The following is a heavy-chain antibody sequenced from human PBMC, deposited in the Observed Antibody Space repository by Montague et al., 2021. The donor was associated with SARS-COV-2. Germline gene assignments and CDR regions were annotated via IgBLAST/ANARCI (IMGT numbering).Heavy chain of an antibody. CDR1: GGSLSGYY. CDR3: ASGIYPSGSYYNRYYYGLNI. CDR2: INHSANT. D-gene: IGHD3-10*01. V-gene: IGHV4-34*01. J-gene: IGHJ6*02. Sequence: SETLSPTCAVYGGSLSGYYWSWIRQPPEKGLEWIGEINHSANTKYNPSLKSPVTISIDTSKNQFSLKMTSVTAADTATYYCASGIYPSGSYYNRYYYGLNIRGPGTTVIVSS.